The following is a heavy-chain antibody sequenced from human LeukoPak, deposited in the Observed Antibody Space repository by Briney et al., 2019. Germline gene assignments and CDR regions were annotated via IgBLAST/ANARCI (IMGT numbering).Heavy chain of an antibody. CDR3: ARESGAFSPFGF. J-gene: IGHJ4*02. Sequence: SETLSLTCAVSGGSIITTNWWSWVRQPPGKGLERIGEVHLNGATNYNPSLESRVSMSIDKSKNQLSLKLRSVSAADTAIYYCARESGAFSPFGFWGQGTLVTVSS. D-gene: IGHD1-26*01. V-gene: IGHV4-4*02. CDR2: VHLNGAT. CDR1: GGSIITTNW.